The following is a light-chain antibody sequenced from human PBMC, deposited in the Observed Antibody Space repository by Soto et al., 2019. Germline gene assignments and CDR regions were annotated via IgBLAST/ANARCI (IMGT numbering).Light chain of an antibody. CDR2: WAS. V-gene: IGKV4-1*01. CDR3: QQYYSTPLLT. Sequence: DIVMTQSPASLAVSLGERATINCKSIQSPLYSSKNKTYLAWYQQKPGQPPKLLIYWASTRESGVPDRFSGSGSGTDFTLTISRLQAEDVAVYYCQQYYSTPLLTFGGGTKVEIK. J-gene: IGKJ4*01. CDR1: QSPLYSSKNKTY.